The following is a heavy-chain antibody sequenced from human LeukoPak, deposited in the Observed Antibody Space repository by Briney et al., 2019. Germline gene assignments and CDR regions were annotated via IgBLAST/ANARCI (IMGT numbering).Heavy chain of an antibody. J-gene: IGHJ4*02. V-gene: IGHV1-69*05. CDR2: IIPIFGTT. CDR3: ARGRNIAAPGGGDLDY. D-gene: IGHD5-12*01. CDR1: GASFITYA. Sequence: SVTVSFTASGASFITYAVSWVRQVPGQGLEWMGRIIPIFGTTKYAQKFQGRVTITTDESTTTGYMELSSLESEDTAVYYCARGRNIAAPGGGDLDYWGQGTLVTVSS.